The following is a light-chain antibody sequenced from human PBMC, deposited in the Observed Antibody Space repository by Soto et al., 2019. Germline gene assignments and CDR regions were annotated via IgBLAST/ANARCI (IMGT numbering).Light chain of an antibody. CDR2: GAT. Sequence: QTVVTQEPSLTESPGGTVTLTCASSTGTVTSSHHPNWFQQKPGQAPRALIYGATNKHSWTPARFSGSLLGGKAALTLSGVQPEDEAEYYCLLYYGGTVVFGGGTKETVL. V-gene: IGLV7-43*01. CDR1: TGTVTSSHH. J-gene: IGLJ2*01. CDR3: LLYYGGTVV.